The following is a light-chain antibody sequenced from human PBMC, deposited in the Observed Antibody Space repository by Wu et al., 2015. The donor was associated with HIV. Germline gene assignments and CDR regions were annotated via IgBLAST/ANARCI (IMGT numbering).Light chain of an antibody. CDR3: QQYGSSPGT. CDR1: QSVSSSY. J-gene: IGKJ2*01. CDR2: GAS. V-gene: IGKV3-20*01. Sequence: EIVLTQSPGTLSLSPGEAVTLSCRASQSVSSSYLAWYQQKPGRAPRLLIYGASTRATGVPDRFSGSGSGTDFTLTIGRLEPEDFAVYSCQQYGSSPGTFGQGTKLEMK.